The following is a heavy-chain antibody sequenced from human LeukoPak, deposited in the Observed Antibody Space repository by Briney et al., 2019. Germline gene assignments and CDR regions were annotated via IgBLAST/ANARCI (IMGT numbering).Heavy chain of an antibody. CDR3: AKDMGGTSFAFDI. D-gene: IGHD1-1*01. CDR1: GFTFSSYG. V-gene: IGHV3-23*01. J-gene: IGHJ3*02. Sequence: GGTLRLSCAASGFTFSSYGMSWVRQAPGKGLEWVSAISGSGGSTYYADSVKGRFTISRDNSKNTLYLQMNSLRAEDTAVYYCAKDMGGTSFAFDIWGQGTMVTVSS. CDR2: ISGSGGST.